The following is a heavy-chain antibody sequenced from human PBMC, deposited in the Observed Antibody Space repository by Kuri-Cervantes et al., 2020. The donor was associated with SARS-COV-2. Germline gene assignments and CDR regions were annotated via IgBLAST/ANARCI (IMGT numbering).Heavy chain of an antibody. V-gene: IGHV4-39*01. CDR1: GGSISSSSYY. J-gene: IGHJ5*02. Sequence: GSLRLSCTVSGGSISSSSYYWGWIRQPPGKGLEWIGSIYYSGSTYYNPSLKSRVTISVDTSKNLFSLKLSSVTAADTAVYYCARLTGYSSGWYWASWWFDPWGQGTLVTVSS. CDR2: IYYSGST. D-gene: IGHD6-19*01. CDR3: ARLTGYSSGWYWASWWFDP.